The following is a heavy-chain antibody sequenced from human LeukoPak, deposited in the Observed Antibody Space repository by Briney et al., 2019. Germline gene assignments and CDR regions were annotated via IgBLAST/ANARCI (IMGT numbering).Heavy chain of an antibody. Sequence: PGGSLRLSCAASGFTFSSYGMHWVRQAAGKGLEWVAFIRYDGSNKYYADSVKGRFTISRDNSKNTLYLQMNSLRAEDTAVYYCAKGGGDHYYYYMDVWGKGTTVTVSS. CDR1: GFTFSSYG. CDR3: AKGGGDHYYYYMDV. J-gene: IGHJ6*03. V-gene: IGHV3-30*02. D-gene: IGHD3-10*01. CDR2: IRYDGSNK.